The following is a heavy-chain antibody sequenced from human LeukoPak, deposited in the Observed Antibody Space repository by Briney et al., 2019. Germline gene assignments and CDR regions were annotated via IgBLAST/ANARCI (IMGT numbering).Heavy chain of an antibody. Sequence: SETLSLTCTVSSGSISSYDWSWIRQPAGKGLEWIGRIYTSGSPNYNPSLKSRVTMSVDTSKNQFSLKLSSVTAADTAVYYCARDNYSGVLDYWGQGTLVTVSS. V-gene: IGHV4-4*07. J-gene: IGHJ4*02. CDR3: ARDNYSGVLDY. D-gene: IGHD2-21*01. CDR1: SGSISSYD. CDR2: IYTSGSP.